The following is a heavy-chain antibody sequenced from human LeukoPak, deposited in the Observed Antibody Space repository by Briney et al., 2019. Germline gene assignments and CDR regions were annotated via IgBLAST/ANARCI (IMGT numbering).Heavy chain of an antibody. V-gene: IGHV3-21*01. CDR1: GFTFSSYS. J-gene: IGHJ4*02. Sequence: KPGGSLGLSCAASGFTFSSYSMNWVRQAPGKGLEWVSSISSSSSYIYYADSVKGRFTISRDNAKNSLYLQMNSLRAEDTAVYYCARSRYYDSSGYHYYFDYWGQGTLVTVSS. CDR3: ARSRYYDSSGYHYYFDY. D-gene: IGHD3-22*01. CDR2: ISSSSSYI.